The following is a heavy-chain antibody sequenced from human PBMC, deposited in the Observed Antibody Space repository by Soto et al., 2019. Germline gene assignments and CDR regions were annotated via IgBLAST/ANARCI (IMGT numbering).Heavy chain of an antibody. D-gene: IGHD3-10*01. J-gene: IGHJ4*02. CDR1: GGSFSGYY. CDR2: INHSGST. Sequence: PSETLSLTCAVYGGSFSGYYWSWIRQPPGKGLEWIGEINHSGSTNYNPSLKSRVTISVDTSKNQFSLKLSSVTAADTAVYYCAVPGNYYGSGSYYSFDYWGQGALVTVSS. CDR3: AVPGNYYGSGSYYSFDY. V-gene: IGHV4-34*01.